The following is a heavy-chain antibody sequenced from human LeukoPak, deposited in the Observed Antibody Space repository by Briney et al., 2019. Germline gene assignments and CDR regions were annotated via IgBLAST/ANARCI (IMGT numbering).Heavy chain of an antibody. D-gene: IGHD5-24*01. V-gene: IGHV4-31*03. CDR1: GGSISSGGYY. J-gene: IGHJ6*02. Sequence: PSQTLSLTCTVSGGSISSGGYYWSWIRQHPGKGLEWIGYIYYSGSTYYNPSLKSRVTISVDTSKNQFSLKLSSVTAADTAVYYCARSYSYGRWANYYYYYGMDVWGQGTTVTVSS. CDR2: IYYSGST. CDR3: ARSYSYGRWANYYYYYGMDV.